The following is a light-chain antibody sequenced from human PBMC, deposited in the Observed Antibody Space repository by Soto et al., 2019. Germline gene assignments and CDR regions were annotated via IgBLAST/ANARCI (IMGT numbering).Light chain of an antibody. V-gene: IGKV1-39*01. Sequence: DIQMTQSPSSLSASVGDRVTITCRASQTISNHLNWYQQRQGTAPKVLVYAASTLQSGVPSRFSGSGSGTDFTLTISSLQPDDFATYYCPQSHNTPWTFGQGTKVEIK. CDR2: AAS. J-gene: IGKJ1*01. CDR1: QTISNH. CDR3: PQSHNTPWT.